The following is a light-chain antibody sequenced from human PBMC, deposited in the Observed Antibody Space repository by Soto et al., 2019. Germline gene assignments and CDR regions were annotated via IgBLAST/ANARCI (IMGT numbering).Light chain of an antibody. J-gene: IGKJ1*01. CDR3: QEYNTYSWT. CDR1: QSISRW. CDR2: DAS. Sequence: DIEMTQSPSTLSASVGDRVTITCRASQSISRWLAWYRQKPRRAPNLLISDASNLERGVPSRFSGSGSGTEFTLTITNLQPEDFATYYCQEYNTYSWTFGQGTTVDIK. V-gene: IGKV1-5*01.